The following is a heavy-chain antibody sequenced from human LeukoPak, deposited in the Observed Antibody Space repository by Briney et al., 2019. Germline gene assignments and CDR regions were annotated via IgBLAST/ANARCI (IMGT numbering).Heavy chain of an antibody. J-gene: IGHJ4*02. D-gene: IGHD3-22*01. V-gene: IGHV3-23*01. CDR3: AIMHGYYDGSGFWVQ. CDR2: ISPSGDRT. CDR1: GVTFSSYA. Sequence: GGSLRLSCAASGVTFSSYAMSWVRQAPGKGLEWVSFISPSGDRTSNADSVDGRFTLSRDNTRNTQYLQMNSLRDEDTGVYYCAIMHGYYDGSGFWVQWGQGTLVTVSS.